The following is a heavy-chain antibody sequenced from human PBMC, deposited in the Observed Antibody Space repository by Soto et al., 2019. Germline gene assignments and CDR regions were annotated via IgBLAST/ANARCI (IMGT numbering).Heavy chain of an antibody. Sequence: QVQLVESGGGLVKPGGSLRLSCAASRFTFSDYSMSWIRQAPGRGPEWVSYISTSGSTIFYADSVEGRFTTSRDNTMRSLSLQMNSLRVEDAAIYYWAREGPRKGTQLFDYWGQGTPVTVSS. J-gene: IGHJ4*02. V-gene: IGHV3-11*01. D-gene: IGHD2-2*01. CDR1: RFTFSDYS. CDR2: ISTSGSTI. CDR3: AREGPRKGTQLFDY.